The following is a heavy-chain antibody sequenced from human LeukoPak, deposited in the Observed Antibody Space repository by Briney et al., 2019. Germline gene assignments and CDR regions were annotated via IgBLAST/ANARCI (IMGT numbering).Heavy chain of an antibody. V-gene: IGHV1-69*01. CDR3: ARVAGPSSKYYYGSGSSFYYYYGMDV. J-gene: IGHJ6*02. D-gene: IGHD3-10*01. CDR2: IIPIFGTA. Sequence: ASVKVSCKASGGTFIIYAISWVRQAPGQGLEWMGGIIPIFGTANYAQKFQGRVTITADESTSTAYMELSSLRSEDTAVYYCARVAGPSSKYYYGSGSSFYYYYGMDVWGQGTTVTVSS. CDR1: GGTFIIYA.